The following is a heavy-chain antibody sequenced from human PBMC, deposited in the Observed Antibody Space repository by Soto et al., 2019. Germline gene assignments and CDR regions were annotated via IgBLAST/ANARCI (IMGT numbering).Heavy chain of an antibody. CDR1: EFTFSNYA. CDR3: AREGSYYDFWSGYYERNYYYGMDV. CDR2: VSASGLNT. D-gene: IGHD3-3*01. Sequence: GGSLRLSCAASEFTFSNYAMSWVRQAPGKGLEWVSGVSASGLNTDYADPVKGRFYISRDNSKNTLYLQMNSLRAEDTAVYYCAREGSYYDFWSGYYERNYYYGMDVWGQGTTVTVSS. J-gene: IGHJ6*02. V-gene: IGHV3-23*01.